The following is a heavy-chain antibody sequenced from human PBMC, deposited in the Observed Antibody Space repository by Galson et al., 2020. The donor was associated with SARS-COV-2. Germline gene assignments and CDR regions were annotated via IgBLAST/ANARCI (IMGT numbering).Heavy chain of an antibody. Sequence: GGSLRLSCAASGFTFSRYGIHWVRQAPGKGLEWVAVIRYDGSNEYYAASVKGRFTISRDNSKNTMYLQMDSLRAEDTAVYYCAKDGVEYSYGWSGYPGPDYWGQGTLVTVSS. J-gene: IGHJ4*02. CDR3: AKDGVEYSYGWSGYPGPDY. CDR2: IRYDGSNE. CDR1: GFTFSRYG. V-gene: IGHV3-33*03. D-gene: IGHD5-18*01.